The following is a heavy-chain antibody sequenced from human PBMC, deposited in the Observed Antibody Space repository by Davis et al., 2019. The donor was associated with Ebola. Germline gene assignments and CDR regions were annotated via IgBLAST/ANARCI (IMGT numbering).Heavy chain of an antibody. V-gene: IGHV3-20*04. CDR1: GFTFDDYG. CDR2: INWNGGST. Sequence: GESLKISCAASGFTFDDYGMSWVRQAPGKGLEWVSGINWNGGSTGYADSVKGRFTISRDNAKNSLYLQMNSLRAEDTALYYCARDWVVGAHLDYGGQGTLVTVSS. D-gene: IGHD1-26*01. J-gene: IGHJ4*02. CDR3: ARDWVVGAHLDY.